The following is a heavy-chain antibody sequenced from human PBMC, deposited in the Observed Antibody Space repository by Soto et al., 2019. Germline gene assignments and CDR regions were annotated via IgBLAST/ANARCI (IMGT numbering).Heavy chain of an antibody. CDR1: GDSMNSGDYY. CDR3: ARDWVHERWLDP. V-gene: IGHV4-30-4*01. J-gene: IGHJ5*02. CDR2: IFYSGST. Sequence: SETLSLTCTVSGDSMNSGDYYWSWIRQPPGKGLEWIGYIFYSGSTYYNPSLKSRVTISGDMSKSQFSLNLRSVTAADTAVYFCARDWVHERWLDPWGQGALVTVSS. D-gene: IGHD1-1*01.